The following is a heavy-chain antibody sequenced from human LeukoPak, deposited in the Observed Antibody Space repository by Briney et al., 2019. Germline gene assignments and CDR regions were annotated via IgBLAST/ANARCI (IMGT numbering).Heavy chain of an antibody. D-gene: IGHD3-10*01. CDR1: GYTFTSYG. J-gene: IGHJ6*04. CDR3: ARDPYGSGSSYYYYGMDV. V-gene: IGHV1-18*04. CDR2: ISAYNGNT. Sequence: EASVKVSCKASGYTFTSYGISWVRQAPGQGLEWMGWISAYNGNTNYAQKLQGRVTMTTDTSTSTAYMELRSLRSDDTAVYYCARDPYGSGSSYYYYGMDVWGKGITVTVSS.